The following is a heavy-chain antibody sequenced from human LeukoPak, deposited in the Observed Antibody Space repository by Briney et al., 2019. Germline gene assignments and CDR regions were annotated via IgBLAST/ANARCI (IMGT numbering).Heavy chain of an antibody. V-gene: IGHV4-39*07. CDR2: IYYSGST. Sequence: SETLSLTCTVSGGSISSSSYYWGWIRQPPGKGLEWIGSIYYSGSTYYSPSLKSRVTISVDTSKNQFSLKLSSVTAADTAVYYCARVGSSSKVLHYYYYMDVWGKGTTVTVSS. D-gene: IGHD6-13*01. CDR3: ARVGSSSKVLHYYYYMDV. J-gene: IGHJ6*03. CDR1: GGSISSSSYY.